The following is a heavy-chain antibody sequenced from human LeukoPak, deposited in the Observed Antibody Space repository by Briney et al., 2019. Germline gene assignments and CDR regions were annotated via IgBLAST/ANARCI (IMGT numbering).Heavy chain of an antibody. J-gene: IGHJ5*01. Sequence: GGSLSLSCAASGFVFSASYMSWVRQAPGKGLEWVATIKPDGSEKYHVDSVSGRFTISRDNTNDSLFLQMNGLRVDDTAVYYCVRGGTYWTVSWGQGTLVNVS. V-gene: IGHV3-7*01. CDR2: IKPDGSEK. CDR1: GFVFSASY. CDR3: VRGGTYWTVS.